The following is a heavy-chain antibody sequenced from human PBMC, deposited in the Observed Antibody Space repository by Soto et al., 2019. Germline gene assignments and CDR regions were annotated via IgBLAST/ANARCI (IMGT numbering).Heavy chain of an antibody. D-gene: IGHD4-17*01. CDR2: ISGSGDKK. CDR1: GFSFSTYP. Sequence: GGSLRLSCAASGFSFSTYPMVWVRQAPGKRLEAFSFISGSGDKKYYKDSVRGRFTISRDNSRNTAYLQMNSLRPEDTAVYYCAEILCTVTSDYDGMDDWGQGPTVTVSS. J-gene: IGHJ6*02. V-gene: IGHV3-23*01. CDR3: AEILCTVTSDYDGMDD.